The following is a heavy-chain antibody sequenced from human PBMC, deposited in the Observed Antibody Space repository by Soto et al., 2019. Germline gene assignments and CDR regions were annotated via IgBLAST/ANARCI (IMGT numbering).Heavy chain of an antibody. CDR3: ARAGDYYDSSGYTYYYYGMDV. D-gene: IGHD3-22*01. CDR1: GGSISSGGYY. Sequence: SETLSLTCTVSGGSISSGGYYWSWIRQHPGKGLEWIGYIYYSGSTYYNPSLKSRVTISLDTSKNQFSLKLSSVTAADTAVYYCARAGDYYDSSGYTYYYYGMDVWGQGTTVTAP. V-gene: IGHV4-31*03. CDR2: IYYSGST. J-gene: IGHJ6*02.